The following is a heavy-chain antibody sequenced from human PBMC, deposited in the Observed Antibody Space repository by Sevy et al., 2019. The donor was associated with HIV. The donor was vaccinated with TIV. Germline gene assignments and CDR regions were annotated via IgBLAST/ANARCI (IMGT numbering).Heavy chain of an antibody. Sequence: SETLSLTCTVSGYSISSGYYWGWIRQSPGKGLEGIGSFYLGGSTYYNPSLTSRVTISPDSSKNQFSLKLNSVTAADTAVYFCVRLVTAVVYYFDYWGQGTLVTVSS. D-gene: IGHD5-18*01. CDR2: FYLGGST. V-gene: IGHV4-38-2*02. J-gene: IGHJ4*02. CDR3: VRLVTAVVYYFDY. CDR1: GYSISSGYY.